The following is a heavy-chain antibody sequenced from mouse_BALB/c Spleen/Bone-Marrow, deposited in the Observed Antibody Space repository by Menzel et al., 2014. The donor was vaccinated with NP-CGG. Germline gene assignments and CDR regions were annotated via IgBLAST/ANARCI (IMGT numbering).Heavy chain of an antibody. D-gene: IGHD1-1*01. Sequence: VQLQQSGAELVRPGASVKLSCKASGYTFTSYWINWVKQRPGQGLEWIGNIYPSDSYTNYNQKFKDKATLTVDKSSSTAYMQLSSPTSEDSAVYYSTRGYYGSSYDYWGQGTTLTVSS. CDR2: IYPSDSYT. CDR3: TRGYYGSSYDY. V-gene: IGHV1-69*02. J-gene: IGHJ2*01. CDR1: GYTFTSYW.